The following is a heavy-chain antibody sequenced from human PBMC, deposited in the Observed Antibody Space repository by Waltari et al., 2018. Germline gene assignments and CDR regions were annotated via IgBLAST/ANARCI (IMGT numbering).Heavy chain of an antibody. CDR1: GGSFSGYY. CDR2: NNHSGST. CDR3: ARGPDYGMDV. J-gene: IGHJ6*02. V-gene: IGHV4-34*01. Sequence: QVQLQQWGAGLLKPSETLSLTCAVSGGSFSGYYWSWIRQPPGKGLEGIGENNHSGSTNYNPSLKSRVTISVDTSKNQFSVKLSSVTTADTAVYYCARGPDYGMDVWGQGTTVTVSS.